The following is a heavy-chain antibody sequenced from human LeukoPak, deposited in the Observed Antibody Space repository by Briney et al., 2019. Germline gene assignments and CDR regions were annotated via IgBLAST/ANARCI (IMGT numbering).Heavy chain of an antibody. Sequence: PGGSLRLSCAASGFTVSSNYMSWVRQAPGKGLEWVSVIYSGGSTYYADSVKGRFTISRDNSKNTLYLQMNSLRAEDTAVYYCARDIGSSFPDAFDIWGQGTMVTVSS. V-gene: IGHV3-66*01. J-gene: IGHJ3*02. CDR1: GFTVSSNY. CDR2: IYSGGST. D-gene: IGHD6-6*01. CDR3: ARDIGSSFPDAFDI.